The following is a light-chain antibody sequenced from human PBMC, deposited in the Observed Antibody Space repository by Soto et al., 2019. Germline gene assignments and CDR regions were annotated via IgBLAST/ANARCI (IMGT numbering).Light chain of an antibody. Sequence: DIQMTQSPSTLSATSGDRVTITCQASQGISRSLAWYQQKPGKAPKLLIYAASSLQSGVPSRFSGSGSGTEFTLTISSLQPDDFATYYCQHYNSYSETFGQGTKVDIK. V-gene: IGKV1-5*01. J-gene: IGKJ1*01. CDR2: AAS. CDR3: QHYNSYSET. CDR1: QGISRS.